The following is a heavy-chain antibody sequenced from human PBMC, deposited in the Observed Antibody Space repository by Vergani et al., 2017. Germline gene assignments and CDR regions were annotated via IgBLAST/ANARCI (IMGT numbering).Heavy chain of an antibody. J-gene: IGHJ6*03. CDR3: ARDGWELLDYFYYMDV. CDR2: INSDGDST. D-gene: IGHD1-26*01. CDR1: GFTFSNYW. V-gene: IGHV3-74*01. Sequence: EVQLVESGGGLVKPGGSLRLSCAASGFTFSNYWMQWVRQAPGKGLMWVSRINSDGDSTSYVDSVKGRFTISRDNAKNTLYLQMDSLRAEDTAVYYCARDGWELLDYFYYMDVWGKGTTVTVSS.